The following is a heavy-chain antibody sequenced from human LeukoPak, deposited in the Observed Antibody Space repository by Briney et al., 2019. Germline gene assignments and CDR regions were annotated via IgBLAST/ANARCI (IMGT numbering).Heavy chain of an antibody. CDR3: ARDHWGSGGGGFDY. D-gene: IGHD7-27*01. Sequence: ASVKVSCKASGYTFTGYYMHWVRQAPGQGLEWMGWINPNSGGTNYPQKFQGRVTMTWDTSISTAYMDLSSLISDDTAVYYCARDHWGSGGGGFDYWGQGTLVTVSS. J-gene: IGHJ4*02. V-gene: IGHV1-2*02. CDR2: INPNSGGT. CDR1: GYTFTGYY.